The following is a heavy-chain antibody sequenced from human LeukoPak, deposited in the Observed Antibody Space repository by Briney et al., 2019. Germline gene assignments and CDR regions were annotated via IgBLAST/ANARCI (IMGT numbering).Heavy chain of an antibody. Sequence: PSETLSLTCAVYGGSFSGYYWSWIRKPPGKGLEWIGEINHSGSTNYNPSLKSRVTISVDTSKNQFSLKLSSVTAADTAVYYCARVPRQDFWSGYYYYYGMDVWGQGTTVTVSS. V-gene: IGHV4-34*01. D-gene: IGHD3-3*01. CDR2: INHSGST. J-gene: IGHJ6*02. CDR1: GGSFSGYY. CDR3: ARVPRQDFWSGYYYYYGMDV.